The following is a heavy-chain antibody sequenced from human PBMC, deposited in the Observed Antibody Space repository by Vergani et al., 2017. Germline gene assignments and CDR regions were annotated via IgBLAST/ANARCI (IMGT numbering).Heavy chain of an antibody. J-gene: IGHJ4*02. CDR1: GFPFSSYG. CDR2: TWYDGSDQ. Sequence: QVQLVESGGGVVQPGRSLRLSCAASGFPFSSYGMHWVRQAPGKGLEWVAVTWYDGSDQYYADSVKGRFTISRDNSKNTLYLQMNSLRAEDTAVYYCAREYVGLLGWLLDTPLYYFDYWGQGTLVTVSS. D-gene: IGHD3-3*01. V-gene: IGHV3-33*01. CDR3: AREYVGLLGWLLDTPLYYFDY.